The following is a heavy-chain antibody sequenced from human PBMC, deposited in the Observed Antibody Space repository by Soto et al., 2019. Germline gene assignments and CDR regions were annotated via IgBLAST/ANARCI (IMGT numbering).Heavy chain of an antibody. V-gene: IGHV4-34*01. CDR1: GGSFSGYY. CDR3: ARRNYPPYYFDY. D-gene: IGHD1-7*01. J-gene: IGHJ4*02. CDR2: INHSGST. Sequence: QVQLQQWGAGLLKPSETLSLTCAVYGGSFSGYYWSWIRQPPGRGLEWIGEINHSGSTNYTPSLKRRVTISVDTSKNQFSLKLSSVTAADTAVYYCARRNYPPYYFDYWGQGTLVTVSS.